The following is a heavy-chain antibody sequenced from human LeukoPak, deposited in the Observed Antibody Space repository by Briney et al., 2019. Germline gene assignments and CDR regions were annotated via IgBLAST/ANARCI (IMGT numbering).Heavy chain of an antibody. J-gene: IGHJ4*02. CDR1: GGSFSGYY. V-gene: IGHV4-34*01. D-gene: IGHD6-19*01. Sequence: SETLSLTCAVYGGSFSGYYWSWIRQPPGKGLEWIGEINHSGSANYNPSLKSRVTISVDTSKNQFSLKLSSVTAADTAVYYCARAGWYSIDYWGQGTLVTVSS. CDR3: ARAGWYSIDY. CDR2: INHSGSA.